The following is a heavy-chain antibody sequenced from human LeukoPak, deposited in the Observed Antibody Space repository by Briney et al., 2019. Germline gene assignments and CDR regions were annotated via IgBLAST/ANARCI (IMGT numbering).Heavy chain of an antibody. J-gene: IGHJ4*02. CDR2: IYYSGST. D-gene: IGHD3-16*02. Sequence: SETLSLTCTVSGGSISSYYWSWIRQPPGKGLEWIGYIYYSGSTNYNPSLKSRVTISVDTSKNQFSLKLSSVTAADTAVYYCARVAGSRERYRDYWGQGTLVTVSS. CDR1: GGSISSYY. V-gene: IGHV4-59*01. CDR3: ARVAGSRERYRDY.